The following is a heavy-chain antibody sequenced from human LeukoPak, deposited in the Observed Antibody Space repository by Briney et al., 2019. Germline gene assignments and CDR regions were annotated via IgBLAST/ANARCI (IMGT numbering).Heavy chain of an antibody. CDR1: GFTFSSYA. Sequence: GGSLRLSCAASGFTFSSYAMSWVRQAPGKGLEWVSAIGGSGGSTYYADSVKGRFTISRDNAKNSLYLQMNSLRAEDTAVYYCATAEGYFDYWGQGTLVTVSS. CDR3: ATAEGYFDY. V-gene: IGHV3-23*01. J-gene: IGHJ4*02. CDR2: IGGSGGST.